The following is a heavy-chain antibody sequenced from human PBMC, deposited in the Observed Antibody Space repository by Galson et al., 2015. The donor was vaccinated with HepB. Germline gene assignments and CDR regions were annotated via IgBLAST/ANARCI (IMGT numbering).Heavy chain of an antibody. CDR3: ARDVDSEVGVVTMDV. Sequence: SLRLSCAASGFTFRGHGMHWVRQVPGEGLDWVAAISNNGSRQLYKDSVEGRFTISRDDSKNTLYLQMNMLRHEDTSVYHCARDVDSEVGVVTMDVWGPGTTVVVSS. V-gene: IGHV3-30*03. D-gene: IGHD2-21*02. CDR2: ISNNGSRQ. CDR1: GFTFRGHG. J-gene: IGHJ6*02.